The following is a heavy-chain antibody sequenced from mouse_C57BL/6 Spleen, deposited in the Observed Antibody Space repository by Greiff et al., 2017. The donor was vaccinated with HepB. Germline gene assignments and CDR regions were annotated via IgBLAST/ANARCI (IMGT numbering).Heavy chain of an antibody. CDR3: VRGLFYAMDY. J-gene: IGHJ4*01. Sequence: QVQLQQPGAELVRPGSSVKLSCKASGYTFTSYWMHWVKQRPIQGLEWIGNIDPSDSETHYNQKFKDKATLTVDKSSSTAYMQLRSLTSEDSAVYYCVRGLFYAMDYWGQGTSVTVSS. V-gene: IGHV1-52*01. CDR1: GYTFTSYW. CDR2: IDPSDSET.